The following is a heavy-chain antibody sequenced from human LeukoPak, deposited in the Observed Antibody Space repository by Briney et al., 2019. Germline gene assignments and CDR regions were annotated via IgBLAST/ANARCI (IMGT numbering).Heavy chain of an antibody. J-gene: IGHJ3*02. CDR2: ISSSSSYI. Sequence: GGSLRLSCAASGFTFSSSSMNWVRQAPGKGLEWVSSISSSSSYIYYADSVKGRFTISRDNAKNSLYLQMNSLRAEDTAVYYCARDTTYYYDSSAPRGAFDIWGQGAMVTVSS. CDR3: ARDTTYYYDSSAPRGAFDI. CDR1: GFTFSSSS. V-gene: IGHV3-21*01. D-gene: IGHD3-22*01.